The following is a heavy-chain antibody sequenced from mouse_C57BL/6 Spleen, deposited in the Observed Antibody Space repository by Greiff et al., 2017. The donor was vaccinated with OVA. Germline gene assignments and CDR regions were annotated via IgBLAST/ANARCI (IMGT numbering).Heavy chain of an antibody. D-gene: IGHD1-1*01. CDR3: VRRSSPYAMDY. V-gene: IGHV10-1*01. CDR1: GFSFNTYA. CDR2: IRSKSNNYAT. J-gene: IGHJ4*01. Sequence: DVMLVESGGGLVQPKGSLKLSCAASGFSFNTYAMNWVRQAPGKGLEWVARIRSKSNNYATYYADSVKDRFTISRDDSESMLYLQMNNLKTEDTAMYYCVRRSSPYAMDYWGQGTSVTVSS.